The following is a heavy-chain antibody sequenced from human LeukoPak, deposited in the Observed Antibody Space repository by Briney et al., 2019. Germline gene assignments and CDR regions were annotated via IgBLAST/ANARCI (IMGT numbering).Heavy chain of an antibody. V-gene: IGHV3-48*01. CDR1: GFTFSSYS. D-gene: IGHD2-15*01. Sequence: PGGSLRLSCAASGFTFSSYSMNWVRQAPGKGLEWVSYISSSSSTIYYAGSVKGRFTISRDNARNSLYLQMNSLRAEDTAVYYCARETYCSGGSCYPYYFDYWGQGTLVTVSS. CDR3: ARETYCSGGSCYPYYFDY. CDR2: ISSSSSTI. J-gene: IGHJ4*02.